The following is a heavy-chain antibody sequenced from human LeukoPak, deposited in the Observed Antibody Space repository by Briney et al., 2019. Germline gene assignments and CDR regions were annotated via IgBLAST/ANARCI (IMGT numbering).Heavy chain of an antibody. J-gene: IGHJ6*02. V-gene: IGHV3-30-3*01. CDR3: ARPSHPKTNGWHYFFGMDV. CDR1: GFTFSNYA. Sequence: PGESLRLSCAASGFTFSNYAILWVRQAPGKGLEWVAVISYDGSSKNFADSVKGRFTISRDNSKNTLYLQMNSLRVEDTAVYYCARPSHPKTNGWHYFFGMDVWGQGTTVTVSS. CDR2: ISYDGSSK. D-gene: IGHD6-19*01.